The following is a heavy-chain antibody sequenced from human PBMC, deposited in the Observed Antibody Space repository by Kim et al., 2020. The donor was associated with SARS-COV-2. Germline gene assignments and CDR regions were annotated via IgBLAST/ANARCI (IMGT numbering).Heavy chain of an antibody. Sequence: GGSLRLSCEASGFTFSSYEMNWVRQAPGKGLEWVSYISSSANMIFYADSVKGRFAISRDNAKNSLFLEMNSLRAEDTAVYYCTRDQRFGSYGMDVWGQGTTVTVSS. CDR2: ISSSANMI. V-gene: IGHV3-48*03. D-gene: IGHD3-10*01. CDR1: GFTFSSYE. CDR3: TRDQRFGSYGMDV. J-gene: IGHJ6*02.